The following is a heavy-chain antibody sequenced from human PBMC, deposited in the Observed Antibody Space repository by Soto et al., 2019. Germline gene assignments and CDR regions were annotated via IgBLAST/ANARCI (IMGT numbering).Heavy chain of an antibody. J-gene: IGHJ4*02. CDR1: GDSVSSNTAA. V-gene: IGHV6-1*01. CDR2: TYYRSNWRH. Sequence: PSQTLSLTCAISGDSVSSNTAAWNLIRSSPSRGLEWLGRTYYRSNWRHDYAVSVKSRITVNPDTSKNHFSLQLNSVTPDDTAVYYGARGVAGSGFDIGGQGTLDTVSS. D-gene: IGHD6-19*01. CDR3: ARGVAGSGFDI.